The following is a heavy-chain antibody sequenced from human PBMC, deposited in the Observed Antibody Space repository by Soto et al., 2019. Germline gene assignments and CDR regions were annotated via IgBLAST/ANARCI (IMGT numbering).Heavy chain of an antibody. J-gene: IGHJ4*02. Sequence: SETLSLTCTVSGGSISSYYWSWIRQPPGKGLEWIGYIYYSGSTNYNPSLKSRVTISVDTSKNQFSLKLSSVTAADTAVYYCARRYCSGGSCYSALDHWGQGTLVTVSS. CDR2: IYYSGST. CDR1: GGSISSYY. V-gene: IGHV4-59*01. D-gene: IGHD2-15*01. CDR3: ARRYCSGGSCYSALDH.